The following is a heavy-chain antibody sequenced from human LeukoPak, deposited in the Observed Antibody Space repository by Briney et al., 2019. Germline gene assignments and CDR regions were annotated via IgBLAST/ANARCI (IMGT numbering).Heavy chain of an antibody. D-gene: IGHD3-3*02. CDR1: GGPIKVGAFY. V-gene: IGHV4-31*03. Sequence: SETLSLTCTVSGGPIKVGAFYWSWIRQHPVRGLEWIGYIYYSGNTAYNPSLKGRATISVDTSSNQFYLRLSSVTAADTGVYYCARAGGHFWSDEEVVFDYWGKGTLVTVSS. CDR3: ARAGGHFWSDEEVVFDY. J-gene: IGHJ4*02. CDR2: IYYSGNT.